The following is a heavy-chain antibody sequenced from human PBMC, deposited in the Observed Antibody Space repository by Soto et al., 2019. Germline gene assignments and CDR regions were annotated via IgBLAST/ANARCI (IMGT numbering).Heavy chain of an antibody. CDR2: IDWDDDK. J-gene: IGHJ6*02. CDR3: ARAGGTTGKYYYYYGMDV. D-gene: IGHD1-1*01. Sequence: SGPTLVNPTQTLTLTCTFSGFSLSTSGMCVSWIRQPPGKALEWLALIDWDDDKYYSTSLKTRLTISKDTSKNQVVLTMTNMDPVDTATYYCARAGGTTGKYYYYYGMDVWGQGTTVTVSS. V-gene: IGHV2-70*01. CDR1: GFSLSTSGMC.